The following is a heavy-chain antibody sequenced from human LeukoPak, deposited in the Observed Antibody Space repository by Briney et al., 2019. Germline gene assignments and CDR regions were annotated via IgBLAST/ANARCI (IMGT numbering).Heavy chain of an antibody. J-gene: IGHJ4*02. CDR1: GGSFSGYY. V-gene: IGHV4-34*01. Sequence: SETLSLTCAVYGGSFSGYYWSWIRQPPGKGLEWIGEINHSGSTNYNPSLKSRVTISVDTSKNQFSLKLSSVTAADTAVYYCARGRGIWSGHLFDYWGQGTLVTVSS. CDR3: ARGRGIWSGHLFDY. D-gene: IGHD3-3*01. CDR2: INHSGST.